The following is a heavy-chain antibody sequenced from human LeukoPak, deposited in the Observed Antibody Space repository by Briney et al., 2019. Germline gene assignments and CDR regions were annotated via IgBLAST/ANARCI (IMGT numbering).Heavy chain of an antibody. CDR3: ARLVPVIGITMVRGVIFWFDP. D-gene: IGHD3-10*01. J-gene: IGHJ5*02. V-gene: IGHV4-39*07. Sequence: SETLSLTCTVSGDSISSSSYYWGWIRQPPGKGLEYIGSIFSSENANYNPSLKSRVAMSVDTSENHLSLRLTSVTAADTAMYYCARLVPVIGITMVRGVIFWFDPWDQGTLVTVSS. CDR2: IFSSENA. CDR1: GDSISSSSYY.